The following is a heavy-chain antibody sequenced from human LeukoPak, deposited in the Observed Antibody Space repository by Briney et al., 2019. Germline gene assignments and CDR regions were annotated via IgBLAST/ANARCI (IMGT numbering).Heavy chain of an antibody. CDR2: INHSGST. Sequence: SETLSLTCAVYGGSFSGYYWSWIRQPAGKGLEWIGEINHSGSTNYNPSLKSRVTISVDTSKNQFSLKLSSVTAADTAVYYCARVEGSSSSSFDYWGQGTLVTVSS. CDR3: ARVEGSSSSSFDY. J-gene: IGHJ4*02. D-gene: IGHD6-6*01. CDR1: GGSFSGYY. V-gene: IGHV4-34*01.